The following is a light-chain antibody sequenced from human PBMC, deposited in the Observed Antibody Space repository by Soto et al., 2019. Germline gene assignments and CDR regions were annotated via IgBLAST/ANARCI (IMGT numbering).Light chain of an antibody. CDR3: SSYTSTSTLYV. Sequence: QSALTQPASVSGSPGQSITISCTGTRSDVGGYNYVSWYQQHPDKAPKLMIYEVTNRPSGVSFRFSGSKSGNTASLTISGLQPEDEADYYCSSYTSTSTLYVFGTGTKLTVL. V-gene: IGLV2-14*01. J-gene: IGLJ1*01. CDR2: EVT. CDR1: RSDVGGYNY.